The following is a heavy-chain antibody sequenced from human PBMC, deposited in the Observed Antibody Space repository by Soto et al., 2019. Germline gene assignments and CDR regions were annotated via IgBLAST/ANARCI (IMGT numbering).Heavy chain of an antibody. V-gene: IGHV1-18*01. J-gene: IGHJ3*02. Sequence: GVSVKVSCKASGYTFTSYGISWVRQAPGQGLEWMGWISAYNGNTNYAQKLQGRVTMTTDTSTSTAYMELSSLRSEDTAVYYCARGGVVPAAPGGAFDIWGQGTMVTVSS. D-gene: IGHD2-2*01. CDR1: GYTFTSYG. CDR3: ARGGVVPAAPGGAFDI. CDR2: ISAYNGNT.